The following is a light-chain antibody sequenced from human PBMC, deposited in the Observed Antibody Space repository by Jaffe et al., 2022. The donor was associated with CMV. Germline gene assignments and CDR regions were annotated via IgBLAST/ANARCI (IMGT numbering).Light chain of an antibody. V-gene: IGKV3-11*01. CDR1: QSISSF. CDR3: QQHVNWPKT. CDR2: DAS. J-gene: IGKJ1*01. Sequence: EIVLTQSPATLSLSPGERATLSCRASQSISSFLAWYQLKPGQAPRLLIYDASKRAPGLPATFSGSGSGTDFTLTISSLEPEDFAVYYCQQHVNWPKTFGQGTKVELK.